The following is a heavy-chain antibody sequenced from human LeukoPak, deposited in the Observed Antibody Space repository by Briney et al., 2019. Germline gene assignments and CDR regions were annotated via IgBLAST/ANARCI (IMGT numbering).Heavy chain of an antibody. CDR2: INHSGST. J-gene: IGHJ5*02. CDR3: ARGQRIQLWSWGRFDP. Sequence: SETLSLTCAVYGGSFSGYYWSWIRQPPGKGLEWIGEINHSGSTNYNPSLKSRVTISVDTSKNQFSLQLRSVTAADTAVYYRARGQRIQLWSWGRFDPWGQGTLATVSS. CDR1: GGSFSGYY. D-gene: IGHD5-18*01. V-gene: IGHV4-34*01.